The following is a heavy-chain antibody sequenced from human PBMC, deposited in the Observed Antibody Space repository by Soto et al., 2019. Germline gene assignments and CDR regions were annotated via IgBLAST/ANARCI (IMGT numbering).Heavy chain of an antibody. J-gene: IGHJ4*02. CDR3: ARYRREAVAGYTLDN. CDR1: GGSITSTGYY. CDR2: IYYSGTT. V-gene: IGHV4-31*03. Sequence: SETLSLTCTVSGGSITSTGYYWTWIRQHPGKGLEWIACIYYSGTTSYSPSLRSRLTISVDTSKSQFSLKLTSVTAADTAVYYCARYRREAVAGYTLDNWGQGILVTVSS. D-gene: IGHD6-13*01.